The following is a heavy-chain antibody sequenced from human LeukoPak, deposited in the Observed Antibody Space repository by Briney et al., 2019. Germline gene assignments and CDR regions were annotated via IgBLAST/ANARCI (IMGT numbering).Heavy chain of an antibody. Sequence: SETLSLTCIVSGGSINSYYWSWIRQPPGKGLEYIGHIYYSGNTDYNPSLKSRVTISVDTSKNQFSLNLSSVTAADTAVYYCARWYCSSTTCYHMDVWGKGTTVTVSS. V-gene: IGHV4-59*01. CDR2: IYYSGNT. D-gene: IGHD2/OR15-2a*01. J-gene: IGHJ6*03. CDR3: ARWYCSSTTCYHMDV. CDR1: GGSINSYY.